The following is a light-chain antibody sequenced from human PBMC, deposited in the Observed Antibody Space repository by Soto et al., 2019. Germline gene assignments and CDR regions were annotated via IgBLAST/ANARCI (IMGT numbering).Light chain of an antibody. CDR1: QSVSSN. CDR3: QKFDRWPWT. Sequence: EIVMTQSPATLSVSPGERATLSCRASQSVSSNLAWYQQKPGQAPRLLIYGASTRDTGIPSRFSGSGSGTEFNLTINSLQSEDFAVYYCQKFDRWPWTFGQGTKVEIK. V-gene: IGKV3-15*01. CDR2: GAS. J-gene: IGKJ1*01.